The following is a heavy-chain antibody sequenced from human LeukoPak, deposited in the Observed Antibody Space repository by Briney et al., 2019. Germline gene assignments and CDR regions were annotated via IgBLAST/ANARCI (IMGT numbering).Heavy chain of an antibody. CDR2: IYYSGST. V-gene: IGHV4-59*11. D-gene: IGHD3-22*01. CDR1: GGSISSHY. J-gene: IGHJ4*02. CDR3: ARSPNSPVITTHSFDY. Sequence: PSETLSLTCTVSGGSISSHYWSWIRQPPGKGLEWIGYIYYSGSTNYNPSLKSRVTISVATSKHQFSLQLRSVPAADTGVYYCARSPNSPVITTHSFDYWGQGTLVTVSS.